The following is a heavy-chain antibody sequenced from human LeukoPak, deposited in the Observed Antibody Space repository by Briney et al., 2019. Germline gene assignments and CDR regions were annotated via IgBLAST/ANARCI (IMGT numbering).Heavy chain of an antibody. CDR2: IYTSGST. V-gene: IGHV4-4*07. CDR1: GGSISSYY. CDR3: ARDVGYTTGPYYYDSSGYDH. J-gene: IGHJ4*02. Sequence: SETLSLTCTVSGGSISSYYWSWLRQPAGKGLEWIGRIYTSGSTNYNPSLKSRVTMSVDTSKNQFSLKLSSVTAADTAVYYCARDVGYTTGPYYYDSSGYDHWGQGTLVTVSS. D-gene: IGHD3-22*01.